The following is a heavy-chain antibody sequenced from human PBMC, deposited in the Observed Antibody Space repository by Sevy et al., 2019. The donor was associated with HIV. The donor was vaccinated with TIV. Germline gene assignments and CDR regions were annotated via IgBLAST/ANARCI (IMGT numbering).Heavy chain of an antibody. CDR2: ISYDGRNE. D-gene: IGHD1-26*01. CDR1: GFTFSRYV. Sequence: GGSLRLSCAASGFTFSRYVLHWVRQAPGKGLEWVAVISYDGRNEYYADSVKGRFTISRDNSKNTLNLQMNSLKSEDTAVYYCARERGLGATTAGSGFDNWGQGTLVTVSS. CDR3: ARERGLGATTAGSGFDN. J-gene: IGHJ4*02. V-gene: IGHV3-30*04.